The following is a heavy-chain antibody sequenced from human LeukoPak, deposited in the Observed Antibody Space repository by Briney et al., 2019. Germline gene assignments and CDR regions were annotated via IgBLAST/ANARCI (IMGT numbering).Heavy chain of an antibody. Sequence: PGGSLRLSCAASGFTFSSYGMHWVRQAPGKGLEWVAVISYDGSNKYYADSVKGRFTISRDNSKNTLYLQMNSLRAEDTAVYYCALLWSGCTQDFDYWGQGTLVTVSS. CDR1: GFTFSSYG. V-gene: IGHV3-30*03. CDR2: ISYDGSNK. D-gene: IGHD3-10*01. J-gene: IGHJ4*02. CDR3: ALLWSGCTQDFDY.